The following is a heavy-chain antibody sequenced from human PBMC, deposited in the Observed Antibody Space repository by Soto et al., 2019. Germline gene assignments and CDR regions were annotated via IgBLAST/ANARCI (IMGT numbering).Heavy chain of an antibody. CDR3: ATPDYGYYWYVDL. J-gene: IGHJ2*01. CDR1: GFPFSSSV. CDR2: IVVGSGHT. D-gene: IGHD4-17*01. V-gene: IGHV1-58*01. Sequence: QMQLVQSGPEVKKPGTSVKVSCKASGFPFSSSVVQWVRQGRGQRLEWIGWIVVGSGHTKYAQKFQERVSITRDMSTSTAYMELTSLRSEDTAMYYCATPDYGYYWYVDLWGRGTLVTVSP.